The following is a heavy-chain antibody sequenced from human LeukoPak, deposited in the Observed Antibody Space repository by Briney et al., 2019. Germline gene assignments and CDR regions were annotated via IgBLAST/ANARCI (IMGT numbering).Heavy chain of an antibody. V-gene: IGHV1-2*02. CDR1: GYTFTGYY. D-gene: IGHD6-6*01. CDR2: INPNSGGT. Sequence: ASVKVSCKASGYTFTGYYMHWVRQAPGQGLEWMGWINPNSGGTNYAQKLQGRVTMTTDTSTSTAYMELRSLRSDDTAVYYCARFGEYSSSSYGYWGQGTLVTVSS. J-gene: IGHJ4*02. CDR3: ARFGEYSSSSYGY.